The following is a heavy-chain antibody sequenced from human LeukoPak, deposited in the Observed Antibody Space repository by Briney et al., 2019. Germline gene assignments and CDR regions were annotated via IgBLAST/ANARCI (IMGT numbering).Heavy chain of an antibody. CDR3: ATGVWWELDSVAHPDY. Sequence: ASVEVSCKVSGYTLTELSMHWVRQAPGKGLEWMGGFDPEDGETIYAQKFQGRVTMTEDTSTDTAYMELSSLRSEDTAVYYCATGVWWELDSVAHPDYWGQGTLATVSS. CDR1: GYTLTELS. V-gene: IGHV1-24*01. J-gene: IGHJ4*02. CDR2: FDPEDGET. D-gene: IGHD1-26*01.